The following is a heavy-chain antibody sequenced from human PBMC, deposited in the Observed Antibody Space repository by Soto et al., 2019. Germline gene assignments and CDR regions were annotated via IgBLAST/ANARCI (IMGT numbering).Heavy chain of an antibody. J-gene: IGHJ3*02. D-gene: IGHD2-15*01. CDR1: GGSFSGYY. V-gene: IGHV4-34*01. Sequence: QVQLQQWGAGLLKPSETLSLTCAVYGGSFSGYYWSWIRQPPGKGLEWIGEINHSGSTNYNPSLKSRVTISVDTSKNQFSLKLSSVTAADTAVYHCARGVVVAATYAFDIWGQGTMVTVSS. CDR3: ARGVVVAATYAFDI. CDR2: INHSGST.